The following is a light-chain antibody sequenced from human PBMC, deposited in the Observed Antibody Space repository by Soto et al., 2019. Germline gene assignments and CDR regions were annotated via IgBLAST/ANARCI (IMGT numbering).Light chain of an antibody. CDR2: KAS. Sequence: DIQMTQSPSTLSASVGDRVTITCRASQSISSWLAWYQQKPGKAPKLLIYKASSLESGVPSRFSGSGSGTEFTLTISNLQPDDFATYYCQQYNSYPWTFGQGTTVEIK. CDR3: QQYNSYPWT. J-gene: IGKJ1*01. CDR1: QSISSW. V-gene: IGKV1-5*03.